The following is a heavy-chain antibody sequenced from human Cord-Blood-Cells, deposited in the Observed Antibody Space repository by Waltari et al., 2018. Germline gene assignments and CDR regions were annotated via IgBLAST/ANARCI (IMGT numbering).Heavy chain of an antibody. CDR1: GGTFSSYT. D-gene: IGHD6-13*01. J-gene: IGHJ5*02. Sequence: QVQLVQSGAEVKKPGSSVKVSCKASGGTFSSYTISWVRQAPGQGLEWMGRIIPILGIANYAQKFQGRVTITADKSTSTAYMELSSLRSADTAVYYCARGSSSWYWFDPWGQGTLVTVSS. CDR3: ARGSSSWYWFDP. CDR2: IIPILGIA. V-gene: IGHV1-69*02.